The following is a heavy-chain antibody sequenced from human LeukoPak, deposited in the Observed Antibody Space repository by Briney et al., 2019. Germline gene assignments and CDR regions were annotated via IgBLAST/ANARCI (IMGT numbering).Heavy chain of an antibody. V-gene: IGHV1-18*01. CDR1: GYTFTSYG. Sequence: ASVKVSCKASGYTFTSYGISWVRQAPGQGLEWMGWISTYNGDTNYAQKLQGRVTMTTDTSTDTAYMELRSLRSDDTAVYYCAREGLGELTLDYWGQGTLVTVSS. D-gene: IGHD3-16*01. CDR3: AREGLGELTLDY. J-gene: IGHJ4*02. CDR2: ISTYNGDT.